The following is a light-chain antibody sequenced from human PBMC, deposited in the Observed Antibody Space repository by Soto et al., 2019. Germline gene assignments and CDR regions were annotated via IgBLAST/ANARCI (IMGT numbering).Light chain of an antibody. CDR1: QSISSY. CDR2: AAS. V-gene: IGKV1-39*01. Sequence: DIQMTQSPSSLSASVGDRVTITCRASQSISSYLNWYQQKPGKAPKLLIYAASSLQSGVSSRFSGSGSGTDFTLTISSLQPEDFATYYCQQSYSTPTFGQGTKV. CDR3: QQSYSTPT. J-gene: IGKJ1*01.